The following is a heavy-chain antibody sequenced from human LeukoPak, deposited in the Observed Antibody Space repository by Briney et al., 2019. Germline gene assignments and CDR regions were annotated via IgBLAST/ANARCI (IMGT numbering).Heavy chain of an antibody. V-gene: IGHV4-34*01. CDR1: GGSFSGYY. D-gene: IGHD6-13*01. Sequence: SETLSLTCAVYGGSFSGYYWSWIRQPPGKGLEWIGEINHSGSTNYNPSLKSRVTISVDTSKNQFSLKLSSVTAADTAVYYCASKAAAGGGVDYWGQGTLVTVSS. CDR3: ASKAAAGGGVDY. CDR2: INHSGST. J-gene: IGHJ4*02.